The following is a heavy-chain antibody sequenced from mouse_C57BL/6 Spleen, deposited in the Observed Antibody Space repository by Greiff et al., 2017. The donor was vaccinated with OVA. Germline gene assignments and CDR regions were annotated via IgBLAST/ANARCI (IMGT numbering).Heavy chain of an antibody. J-gene: IGHJ1*03. CDR1: GFTFSSYG. V-gene: IGHV5-6*01. D-gene: IGHD1-1*01. CDR3: ARHGDGSSHWYFDV. CDR2: ISSGGSYT. Sequence: VQLKESGGDLVKPGGSLKLSCAASGFTFSSYGMSWVRQTPDKRLEWVATISSGGSYTYYPDSVKGRFTISRDNAKNTLYLQMGSLKSEDTAMYYCARHGDGSSHWYFDVWGTGTTVTVSS.